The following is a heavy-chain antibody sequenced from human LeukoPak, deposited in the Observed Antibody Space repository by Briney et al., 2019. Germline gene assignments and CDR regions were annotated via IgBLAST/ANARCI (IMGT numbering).Heavy chain of an antibody. V-gene: IGHV1-69*05. Sequence: GSSVKVSCKASGGTLSSYAISWVRQAPGQGLEWMGGIIPIFGTANYAQKFQGRVTITTDESTSTAYMELSSLRSEDTAVYYCARDSRLRFLEWLLDYWGQGTLVTVSS. CDR1: GGTLSSYA. D-gene: IGHD3-3*01. CDR2: IIPIFGTA. J-gene: IGHJ4*02. CDR3: ARDSRLRFLEWLLDY.